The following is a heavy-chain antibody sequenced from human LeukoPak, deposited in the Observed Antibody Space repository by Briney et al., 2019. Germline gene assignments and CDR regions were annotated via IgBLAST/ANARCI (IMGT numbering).Heavy chain of an antibody. D-gene: IGHD3-22*01. CDR1: DFSISRGYY. CDR2: IYHSGTT. CDR3: ARRDDSSGYHKIFDY. Sequence: SETLSLTCTVSDFSISRGYYWGWIRQPPGKGLECIGTIYHSGTTYYSPSLKTRVTISIDTSKDQFYLKLSSLTAADTAVYYCARRDDSSGYHKIFDYWGPGTLVTVSS. V-gene: IGHV4-38-2*02. J-gene: IGHJ4*02.